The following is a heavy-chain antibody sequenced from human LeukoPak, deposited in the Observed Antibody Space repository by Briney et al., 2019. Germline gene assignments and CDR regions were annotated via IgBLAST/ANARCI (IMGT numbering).Heavy chain of an antibody. V-gene: IGHV4-59*01. J-gene: IGHJ6*03. Sequence: SETLSLTCTVSGGSISSYYWSWIRQPPGKGLEWIGYIYYSGSTNYNPSLKSRVTISVDTSKNQFSLKLSSVTAAETAVYYCAREGRYRYGYNEYHSYMDIWGKGTTVAVSS. CDR3: AREGRYRYGYNEYHSYMDI. D-gene: IGHD5-24*01. CDR2: IYYSGST. CDR1: GGSISSYY.